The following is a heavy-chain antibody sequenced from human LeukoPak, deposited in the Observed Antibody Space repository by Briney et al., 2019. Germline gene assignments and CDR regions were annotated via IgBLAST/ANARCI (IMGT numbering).Heavy chain of an antibody. CDR1: GFTFSSYA. J-gene: IGHJ2*01. V-gene: IGHV3-23*01. CDR2: ISGSGGST. CDR3: AKAGYYYDSSGYYYDRSRYFDL. D-gene: IGHD3-22*01. Sequence: GGSLRLSCAASGFTFSSYAMSWVRQAPGKGLEWVSAISGSGGSTYYADSVKGRFTISRDNSKNTLYLQMNSLRAEDTAVYYCAKAGYYYDSSGYYYDRSRYFDLWGRGTLVTVSS.